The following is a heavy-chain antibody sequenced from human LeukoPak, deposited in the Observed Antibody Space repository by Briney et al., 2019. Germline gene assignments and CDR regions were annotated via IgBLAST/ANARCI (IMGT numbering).Heavy chain of an antibody. D-gene: IGHD2-21*01. V-gene: IGHV3-48*03. Sequence: SVKGRFTISRDNAKNSVFLQMNSLRAEDTAIYYCARRVDHYFDYWGQGTLVTVSS. CDR3: ARRVDHYFDY. J-gene: IGHJ4*02.